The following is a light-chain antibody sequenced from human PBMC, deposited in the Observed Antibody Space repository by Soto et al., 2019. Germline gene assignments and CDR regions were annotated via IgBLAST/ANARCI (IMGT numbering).Light chain of an antibody. CDR1: QGISSW. V-gene: IGKV1-12*01. Sequence: DIQITQSPSSVSASVGDRVTITCRASQGISSWLAWYQQKPGKAPKLLIYAASSLQSGVPSRFSGSGSGTDFTLSSLQPEDVATYYCQQANSFPWAFGQGTKVEIK. J-gene: IGKJ1*01. CDR2: AAS. CDR3: QQANSFPWA.